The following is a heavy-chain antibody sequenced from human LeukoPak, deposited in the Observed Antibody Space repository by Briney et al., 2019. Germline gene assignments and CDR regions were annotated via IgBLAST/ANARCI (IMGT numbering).Heavy chain of an antibody. CDR3: TTIRGFCSGRSCLGY. CDR1: GFTFSSYS. Sequence: GGSLRLSCAASGFTFSSYSMNWVRQAPGKGLEWVSHISSSSSTIYYADSVKGRFTISRDDSKNTLYLQMNSLKSEDTAVYYCTTIRGFCSGRSCLGYWGQGTLVTVSS. CDR2: ISSSSSTI. J-gene: IGHJ4*02. V-gene: IGHV3-48*01. D-gene: IGHD2-15*01.